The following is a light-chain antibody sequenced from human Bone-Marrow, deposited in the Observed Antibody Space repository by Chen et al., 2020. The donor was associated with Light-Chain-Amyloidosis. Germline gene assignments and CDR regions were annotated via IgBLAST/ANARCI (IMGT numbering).Light chain of an antibody. CDR1: KLGEKY. V-gene: IGLV3-1*01. Sequence: SYELTQAPSVSVSPGQTAIITCSGDKLGEKYTSWHQQRPGQSPVLVNYQDSERPSGIPERFSGSNSGDTATLTISVTQALDEADYYCQAWDGNTVVFGGGTKLTVL. J-gene: IGLJ2*01. CDR2: QDS. CDR3: QAWDGNTVV.